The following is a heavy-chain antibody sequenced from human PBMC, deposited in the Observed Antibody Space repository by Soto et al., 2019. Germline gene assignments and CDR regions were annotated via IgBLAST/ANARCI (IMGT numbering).Heavy chain of an antibody. D-gene: IGHD3-10*01. CDR2: IKSKTDGGTT. V-gene: IGHV3-15*01. CDR3: TTRGMASVYYYGMDV. CDR1: GFTCSNAW. Sequence: GGSLRLSCAASGFTCSNAWMSWVRQAPGKGLEWVGRIKSKTDGGTTDYAAPVKGRFTISRDDSKNTLYLQMNSLKTEDTAVYYCTTRGMASVYYYGMDVWGQGTTVTVSS. J-gene: IGHJ6*02.